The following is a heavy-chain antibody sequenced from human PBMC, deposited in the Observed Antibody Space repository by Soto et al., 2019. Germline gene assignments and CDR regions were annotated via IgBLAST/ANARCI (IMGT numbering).Heavy chain of an antibody. CDR3: SRVGCSNSKCYTRGMDV. V-gene: IGHV4-4*07. CDR1: GGSISVYY. Sequence: PSETLSVTCTFSGGSISVYYWNWVRQPAGKGLEWVGRIYSDGTTNYSPSLKSRVTMSLDTSKDQFSLHLNSVTAADTAVYYCSRVGCSNSKCYTRGMDVWGQGTPVTVSS. D-gene: IGHD2-2*01. J-gene: IGHJ6*01. CDR2: IYSDGTT.